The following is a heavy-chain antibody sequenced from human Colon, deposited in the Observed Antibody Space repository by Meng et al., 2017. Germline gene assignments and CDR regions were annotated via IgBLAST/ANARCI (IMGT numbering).Heavy chain of an antibody. V-gene: IGHV4-34*01. CDR3: ARERLSSGWYGGRWFDP. CDR2: INHLGWT. CDR1: GGSFSGYY. J-gene: IGHJ5*02. D-gene: IGHD6-19*01. Sequence: QVQLQQWGTGLLKPSETLSLTCAVYGGSFSGYYWSFIRQSPGKGLEWIGEINHLGWTNYNPSLKSRVTISVDTSKNQFSLKLSSVTAADTAVYYCARERLSSGWYGGRWFDPWGQGTLVTVSS.